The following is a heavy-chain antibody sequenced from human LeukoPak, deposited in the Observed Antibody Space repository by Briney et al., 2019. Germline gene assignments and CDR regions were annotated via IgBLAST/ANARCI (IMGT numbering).Heavy chain of an antibody. CDR1: GFTSSNSA. Sequence: GGSLRLSCAASGFTSSNSAMSWVRQAPGKGLEWVSTISGGGAGTYYADSVKGRFTISRDNSKNTLYLQMNSLRAEDTAVYYCARFGTSSSRFFDQWGQGTLVTVSS. J-gene: IGHJ4*02. CDR3: ARFGTSSSRFFDQ. CDR2: ISGGGAGT. V-gene: IGHV3-23*01. D-gene: IGHD6-6*01.